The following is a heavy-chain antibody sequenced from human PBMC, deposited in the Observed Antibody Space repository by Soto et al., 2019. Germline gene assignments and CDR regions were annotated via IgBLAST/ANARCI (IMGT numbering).Heavy chain of an antibody. J-gene: IGHJ6*02. CDR2: INHSGST. CDR3: ARGLPEWEPEYYYYGMDV. CDR1: GGSFSGYY. Sequence: SETLSLTCAVYGGSFSGYYWSWIRQPPGKGLEWIGEINHSGSTNYNPSLKSRVTISVDTSKNLFSLKLSSVTAADTAVYYCARGLPEWEPEYYYYGMDVWGQGTTVTVSS. D-gene: IGHD1-26*01. V-gene: IGHV4-34*01.